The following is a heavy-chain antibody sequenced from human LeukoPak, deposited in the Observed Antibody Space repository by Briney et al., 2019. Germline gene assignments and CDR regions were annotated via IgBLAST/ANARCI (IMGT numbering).Heavy chain of an antibody. CDR3: ARVPLQLWSAFDY. CDR2: ISYDGSKK. J-gene: IGHJ4*02. D-gene: IGHD5-18*01. Sequence: GGSLRLSCAASGFTFSSYAMHWVRQAPGKGLEWVGVISYDGSKKYYADSVKGRFTISRDSSKNTLYLQMNSLRAEDTVMYYCARVPLQLWSAFDYWGQGTLVTVSS. V-gene: IGHV3-30-3*01. CDR1: GFTFSSYA.